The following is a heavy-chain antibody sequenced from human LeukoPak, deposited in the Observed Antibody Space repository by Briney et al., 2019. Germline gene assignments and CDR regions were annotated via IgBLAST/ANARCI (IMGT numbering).Heavy chain of an antibody. CDR2: ISSSSTYK. CDR1: GFTFSSYS. V-gene: IGHV3-21*01. Sequence: GGSLRLSCAASGFTFSSYSMNWVRQAPGKGLEWVSSISSSSTYKYYADSVKGRFTISRDNAENSLYLQINSLRAEDTAVYYCARVVQAVAGVGDYWGQGTLVTVSS. J-gene: IGHJ4*02. CDR3: ARVVQAVAGVGDY. D-gene: IGHD6-19*01.